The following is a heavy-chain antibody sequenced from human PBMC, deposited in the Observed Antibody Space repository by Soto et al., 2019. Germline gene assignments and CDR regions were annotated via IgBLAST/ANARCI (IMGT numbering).Heavy chain of an antibody. CDR2: ISAYNGNT. D-gene: IGHD2-2*01. Sequence: ASVNRSCKASGYSITSYGISWLRQATGQGLEWMGWISAYNGNTNYAQKLQGRVTMTTDTSTSTAYMELRSLRSDDTAVYYCATTGRSEDIVVVPAAQGAFDIWGQGTMVTVS. CDR3: ATTGRSEDIVVVPAAQGAFDI. CDR1: GYSITSYG. J-gene: IGHJ3*02. V-gene: IGHV1-18*01.